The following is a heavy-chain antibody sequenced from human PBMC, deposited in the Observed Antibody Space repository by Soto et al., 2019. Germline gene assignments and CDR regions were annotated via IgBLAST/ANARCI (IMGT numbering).Heavy chain of an antibody. CDR2: INHSGST. V-gene: IGHV4-34*01. Sequence: SETLSLTCAVYGGSFSGYYWSWIRQPPGKGLEWIGEINHSGSTNYNPSLKSRVTISVDTSKNQFSLKLSSVTAADTAVYYCARGLTYYDYVWGSYRPNWFDPWGQRTLVTVSS. D-gene: IGHD3-16*02. CDR3: ARGLTYYDYVWGSYRPNWFDP. CDR1: GGSFSGYY. J-gene: IGHJ5*02.